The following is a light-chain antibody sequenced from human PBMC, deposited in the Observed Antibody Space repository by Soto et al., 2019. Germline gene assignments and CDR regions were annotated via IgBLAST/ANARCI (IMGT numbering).Light chain of an antibody. V-gene: IGLV2-14*01. Sequence: QSALTQPASVSGSPGQSITISCTGTSSDVGAYNFVSWYQQFPGKAPKLMIYEVSNRPSGVSDRFSVSKSGNTASLIISGLQAEDEADYYCSSQTGSATMVFGGGTKLTVL. CDR2: EVS. CDR1: SSDVGAYNF. CDR3: SSQTGSATMV. J-gene: IGLJ2*01.